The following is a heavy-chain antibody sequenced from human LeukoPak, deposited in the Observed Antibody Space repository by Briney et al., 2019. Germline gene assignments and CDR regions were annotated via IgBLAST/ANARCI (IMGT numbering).Heavy chain of an antibody. J-gene: IGHJ4*02. CDR1: GGSFSGYY. CDR2: INHSGST. D-gene: IGHD1-14*01. V-gene: IGHV4-34*01. Sequence: SETLSLTCAVYGGSFSGYYWSWIRQPPGKGLEWIGEINHSGSTYYNPSLKSRVTISVDTSKNQFSLKLSSVTAADTAVYYCARHSGTDYWGQGTLVTVSS. CDR3: ARHSGTDY.